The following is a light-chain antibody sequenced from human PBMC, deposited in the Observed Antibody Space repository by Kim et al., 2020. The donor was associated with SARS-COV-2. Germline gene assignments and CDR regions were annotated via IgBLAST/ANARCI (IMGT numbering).Light chain of an antibody. J-gene: IGLJ2*01. CDR1: SSDIGGYNY. CDR3: SSYAGSNNLV. Sequence: GQSVTISCTGTSSDIGGYNYVSWYQQHPGKAPKLMIYEVSKWPSGVPDRFSGSKSGNTASLTVSGLQAEDEADYYCSSYAGSNNLVFGGGTQLTVL. V-gene: IGLV2-8*01. CDR2: EVS.